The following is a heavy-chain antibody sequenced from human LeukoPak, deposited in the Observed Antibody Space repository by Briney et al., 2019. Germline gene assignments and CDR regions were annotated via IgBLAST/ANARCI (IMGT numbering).Heavy chain of an antibody. D-gene: IGHD2-21*02. CDR3: AKGGDIPPYYYYGMDV. Sequence: GGSLRLSCAASGYTFSSYAMSWVRQAPGKGLEWVSAISGSGGSTYYADSVKGRFTISRDNSKNTLYLQMKSLRAEDTAVYYCAKGGDIPPYYYYGMDVWGQGTTVTVSS. V-gene: IGHV3-23*01. CDR1: GYTFSSYA. CDR2: ISGSGGST. J-gene: IGHJ6*02.